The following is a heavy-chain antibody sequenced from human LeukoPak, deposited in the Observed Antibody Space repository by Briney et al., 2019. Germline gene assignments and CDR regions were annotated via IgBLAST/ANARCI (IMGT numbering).Heavy chain of an antibody. Sequence: GGSLRLSCAASGFTFSSYAMSWVRQAPGKGLEWVSAISGSGGSTYYEDSVKGRFTISRDNSKNTLYLQMNSLRAEVTAVYYCAKDSNPYSGYDLLFDYWGQGTLVTVSS. CDR1: GFTFSSYA. D-gene: IGHD5-12*01. CDR3: AKDSNPYSGYDLLFDY. V-gene: IGHV3-23*01. J-gene: IGHJ4*02. CDR2: ISGSGGST.